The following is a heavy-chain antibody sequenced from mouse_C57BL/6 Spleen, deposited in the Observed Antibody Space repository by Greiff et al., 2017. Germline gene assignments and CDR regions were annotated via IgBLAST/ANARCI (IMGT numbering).Heavy chain of an antibody. CDR2: ISYDGSN. CDR3: ARGPYYYGRDYYAMDY. Sequence: EVKLVESGPGLVKPSQSLSLTCSVTGYSITSGYYWNWIRQFPGNKLEWMGYISYDGSNNYNPSLKNRISITRDTSKNQFFLKLNSVTTEDTATYYCARGPYYYGRDYYAMDYWGQGTSVTVSS. D-gene: IGHD1-1*01. CDR1: GYSITSGYY. V-gene: IGHV3-6*01. J-gene: IGHJ4*01.